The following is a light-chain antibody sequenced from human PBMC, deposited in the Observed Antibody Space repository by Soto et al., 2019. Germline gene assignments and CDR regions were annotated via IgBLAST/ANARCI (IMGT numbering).Light chain of an antibody. Sequence: QSVLTQPPSASGSPGQSVTISCTGTSSDVGGYNYVSWYQQHPGKAPKLMIYEVFKRPSGVPDRFSGSKSGNTASLTISGLQAEDEAEYYCSSYTGSSINTVVFGGGTKLTVL. CDR2: EVF. J-gene: IGLJ2*01. CDR3: SSYTGSSINTVV. CDR1: SSDVGGYNY. V-gene: IGLV2-8*01.